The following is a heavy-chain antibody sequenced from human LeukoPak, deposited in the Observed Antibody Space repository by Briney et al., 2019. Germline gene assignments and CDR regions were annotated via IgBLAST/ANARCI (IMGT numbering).Heavy chain of an antibody. CDR3: ARVLGCSNCVYGYYDFGRDV. J-gene: IGHJ6*02. CDR1: GFTFSSYW. Sequence: GGSLRLSCAASGFTFSSYWMSWVRQAPGKGLEWVANIKQDGSEKYYMDSVKGRFTISRDKAKNSLYLQMNSLRAEETAVYYCARVLGCSNCVYGYYDFGRDVWGQGTRVTV. D-gene: IGHD2-8*01. V-gene: IGHV3-7*01. CDR2: IKQDGSEK.